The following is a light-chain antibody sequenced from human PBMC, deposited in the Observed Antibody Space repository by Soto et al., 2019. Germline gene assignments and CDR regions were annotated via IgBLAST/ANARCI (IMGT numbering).Light chain of an antibody. J-gene: IGKJ1*01. V-gene: IGKV1-5*03. CDR3: QQYNSYPWT. CDR1: QSISSW. Sequence: DIQMTQSPSTLSATVGARVTITCRASQSISSWLSWYQQKPGKAPKLLIYKASSLESGVHSRFSGRGSGTEFTLTSSSQQEDYFATYCCQQYNSYPWTFGQGTKVEIK. CDR2: KAS.